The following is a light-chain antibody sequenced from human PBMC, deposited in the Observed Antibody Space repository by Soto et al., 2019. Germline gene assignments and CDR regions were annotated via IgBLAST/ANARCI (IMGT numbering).Light chain of an antibody. CDR1: QSISTY. V-gene: IGKV1-39*01. J-gene: IGKJ1*01. Sequence: DIQMTQSPSSLSASVGDTVTIYCRASQSISTYLNWYQQKPGKAPKVLVYAASHLQTGVPSRFSGGGSGTEFSLTISSLQPEHFATYFCQQSYSTPRTFGQGTNVEIK. CDR2: AAS. CDR3: QQSYSTPRT.